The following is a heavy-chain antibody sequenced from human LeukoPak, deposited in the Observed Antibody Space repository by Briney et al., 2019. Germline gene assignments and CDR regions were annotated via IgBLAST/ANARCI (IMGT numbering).Heavy chain of an antibody. D-gene: IGHD2-15*01. Sequence: SQTLSHTCNVSGSSISSGGYCWSWIRQHPGKGLEWVGYICYSGSTYYNPSLRSRVTISVETSKNHFSRKVQSVTAAHPPVFLCARGVAAFVNWLEPWGEGTLVTVSS. CDR2: ICYSGST. CDR1: GSSISSGGYC. J-gene: IGHJ5*02. V-gene: IGHV4-31*03. CDR3: ARGVAAFVNWLEP.